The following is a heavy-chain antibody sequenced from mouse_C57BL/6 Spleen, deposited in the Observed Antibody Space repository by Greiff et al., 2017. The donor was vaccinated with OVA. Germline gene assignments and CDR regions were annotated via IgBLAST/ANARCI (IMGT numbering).Heavy chain of an antibody. CDR2: IDPENGDT. CDR1: GFNIKDDY. Sequence: VQLKQSGAELVRPGASVKLSCTASGFNIKDDYMHWVKQRPEQGLEWIGWIDPENGDTEYASKFQGKATITADTSSNTAYLQLSSLTSEDTAVYYCTRDYRFAYWGQGTLVTVSA. J-gene: IGHJ3*01. V-gene: IGHV14-4*01. D-gene: IGHD2-4*01. CDR3: TRDYRFAY.